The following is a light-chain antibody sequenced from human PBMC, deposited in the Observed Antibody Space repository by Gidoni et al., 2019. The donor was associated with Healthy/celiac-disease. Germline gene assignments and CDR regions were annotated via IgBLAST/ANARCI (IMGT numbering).Light chain of an antibody. CDR2: KAS. J-gene: IGKJ1*01. V-gene: IGKV1-5*03. CDR3: QQYNSWT. Sequence: DIQLTQSPSTLSASVGDRVTITCRASQSISSWLAWYQQKPGKAPKLLIYKASSLESGVPSRCSGSGAGTEFTLTISSLQPDDVATYYCQQYNSWTFGQGTKVEIK. CDR1: QSISSW.